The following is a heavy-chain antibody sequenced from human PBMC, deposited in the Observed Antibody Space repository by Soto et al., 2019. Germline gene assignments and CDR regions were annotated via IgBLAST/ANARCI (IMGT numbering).Heavy chain of an antibody. CDR1: GYSFTSYW. J-gene: IGHJ5*02. CDR3: ARHGRGGIAARIDWFDP. V-gene: IGHV5-51*01. D-gene: IGHD6-6*01. Sequence: GEPLKISCKGSGYSFTSYWIGWVRQMPGKGLEWMGIIYPGDSDTRYSPSFQGQVTISADKSISTAYLQWSSLKASDTAMYYCARHGRGGIAARIDWFDPWGQGTLVTVSS. CDR2: IYPGDSDT.